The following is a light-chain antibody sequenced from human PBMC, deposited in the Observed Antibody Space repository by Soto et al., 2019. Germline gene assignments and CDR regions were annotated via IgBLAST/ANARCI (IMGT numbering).Light chain of an antibody. CDR2: DAS. CDR3: QHYNSYSEA. J-gene: IGKJ1*01. CDR1: QSISSW. V-gene: IGKV1-5*01. Sequence: IHMTHSPSSLSASLGDRVTITCRASQSISSWLAWYQQKPGKAPKLLIYDASSLESGVPSRFSGSGSGTEFILTISSLQPDDFATYYCQHYNSYSEAFGQGTKVDIK.